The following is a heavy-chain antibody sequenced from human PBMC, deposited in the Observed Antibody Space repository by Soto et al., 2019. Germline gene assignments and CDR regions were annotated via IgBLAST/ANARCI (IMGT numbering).Heavy chain of an antibody. J-gene: IGHJ6*02. CDR3: ARSNYDILTGSLDGMDV. Sequence: SETLSLTCAVYGGFFSGYYWSWIRQPPGKGLEWIGEINHSGSTNYNPSLKSRVTISVDTSKNQFSLKLSSVTAADTAVYYCARSNYDILTGSLDGMDVWGQGTTVTVSS. CDR1: GGFFSGYY. CDR2: INHSGST. V-gene: IGHV4-34*01. D-gene: IGHD3-9*01.